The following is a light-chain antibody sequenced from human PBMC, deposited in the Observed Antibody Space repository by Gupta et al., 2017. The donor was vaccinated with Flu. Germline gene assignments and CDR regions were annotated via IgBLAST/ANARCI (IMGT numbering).Light chain of an antibody. CDR2: DAS. CDR3: QQLNNGDPQNT. V-gene: IGKV3-11*01. Sequence: EIVLTPSPSTLSLSAGEAATLSCRASQSVSSYLAWYKKKQGQAPRLLIYDASIRATGIRARFRGSGGGTDFTLTMNSREPEDFAVYYCQQLNNGDPQNTFGRGTKLEIK. CDR1: QSVSSY. J-gene: IGKJ4*01.